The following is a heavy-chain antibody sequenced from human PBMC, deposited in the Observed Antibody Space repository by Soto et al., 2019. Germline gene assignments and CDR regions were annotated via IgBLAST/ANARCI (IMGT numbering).Heavy chain of an antibody. J-gene: IGHJ4*02. CDR1: GYTFTRYN. CDR3: ARPQDYDDCLDS. CDR2: INPGIVRT. D-gene: IGHD4-17*01. Sequence: ASVKVSCKASGYTFTRYNVHLVRQAPVQLLELIVWINPGIVRTRYSRNFQGRFTFTMYTSANAGYIELSVLISEYTSVYYCARPQDYDDCLDSWGQGTMVTVSS. V-gene: IGHV1-3*01.